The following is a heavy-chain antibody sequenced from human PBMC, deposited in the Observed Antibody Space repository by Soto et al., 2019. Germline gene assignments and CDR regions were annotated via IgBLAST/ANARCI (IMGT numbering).Heavy chain of an antibody. V-gene: IGHV4-31*03. CDR2: ISDSGIT. J-gene: IGHJ5*02. D-gene: IGHD2-2*01. Sequence: SETLSLTCTVSGASISAPESYWSWIRQHPERGLEWIGYISDSGITNYSPSLRSRVTISADTSKRQFSLNLSSVTAADTALYYCAKGGTSSQWFDPWGQGTMVTAPQ. CDR1: GASISAPESY. CDR3: AKGGTSSQWFDP.